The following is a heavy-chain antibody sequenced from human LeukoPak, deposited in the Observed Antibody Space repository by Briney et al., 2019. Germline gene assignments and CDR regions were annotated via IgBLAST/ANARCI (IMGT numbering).Heavy chain of an antibody. V-gene: IGHV3-48*04. J-gene: IGHJ3*02. Sequence: GRSLRLSCAASGFTFSSYGMHWVRQAPGKGLEWVTYISDSGSTIFYADSVKGRFTISRDNAKNSLFLQMNSLRAEDTALYYCAIAGMTAFYIWGQGTMVTVPS. CDR1: GFTFSSYG. CDR2: ISDSGSTI. CDR3: AIAGMTAFYI.